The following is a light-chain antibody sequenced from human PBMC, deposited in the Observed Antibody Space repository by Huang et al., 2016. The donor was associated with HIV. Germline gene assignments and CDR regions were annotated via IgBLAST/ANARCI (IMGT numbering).Light chain of an antibody. CDR3: QQYDNWPSSWT. V-gene: IGKV3-15*01. CDR1: QSVSSN. J-gene: IGKJ1*01. CDR2: VAS. Sequence: EMVMKQSPAILSASPGERATLSCRASQSVSSNLAWDQQKPGQAPRLLIYVASTRATGSPVRFRGSGSGTEIDLTISSRQSEDFAVYYCQQYDNWPSSWTFGRGTKVEIK.